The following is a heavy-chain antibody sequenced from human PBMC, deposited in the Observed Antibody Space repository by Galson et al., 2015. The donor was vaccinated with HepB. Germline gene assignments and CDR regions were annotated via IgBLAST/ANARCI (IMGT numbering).Heavy chain of an antibody. D-gene: IGHD6-6*01. CDR3: AREYSSTSSLDN. J-gene: IGHJ4*02. V-gene: IGHV3-74*03. CDR1: GFTFSSYR. Sequence: SLRLSCAASGFTFSSYRMHWVRQGPGKGLVWVSRINGEGSNTMYADSVKGRFTISRDNAKNTLYLQMDSLRAEDTAVYYCAREYSSTSSLDNWGQGTLVSVSS. CDR2: INGEGSNT.